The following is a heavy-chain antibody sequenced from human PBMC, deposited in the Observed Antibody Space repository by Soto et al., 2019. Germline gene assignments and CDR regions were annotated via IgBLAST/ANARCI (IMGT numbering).Heavy chain of an antibody. D-gene: IGHD3-10*01. Sequence: QVQLQESGPGLVKPSQTLSLTCTVSGGSISSGGYYWSWIRQRPGKGLEWVGNHYYSGRTYYNQSLKSRVNISLDTSKNQFSLRLSSVTAADTSVYYCARVPIITMVRGARRGYYFDYWGQGTLVTVSS. CDR1: GGSISSGGYY. V-gene: IGHV4-31*03. CDR3: ARVPIITMVRGARRGYYFDY. CDR2: HYYSGRT. J-gene: IGHJ4*02.